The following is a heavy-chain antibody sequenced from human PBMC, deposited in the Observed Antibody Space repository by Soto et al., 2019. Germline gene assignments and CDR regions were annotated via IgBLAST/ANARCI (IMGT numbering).Heavy chain of an antibody. CDR3: ARGNGIYLDTAMVISARKKYYYYGMDV. D-gene: IGHD5-18*01. CDR1: GYTFTSYY. V-gene: IGHV1-46*01. CDR2: INPSGGST. Sequence: ASVKVSCKASGYTFTSYYMHWVRQAPGQGLEWMGIINPSGGSTSYAKKFQGRVTMTRDTSTSTVYMELSSLRSEDTAVYYCARGNGIYLDTAMVISARKKYYYYGMDVWGQGTTVTVSS. J-gene: IGHJ6*02.